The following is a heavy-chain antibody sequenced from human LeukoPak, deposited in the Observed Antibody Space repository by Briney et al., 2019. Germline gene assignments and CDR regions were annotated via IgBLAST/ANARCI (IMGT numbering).Heavy chain of an antibody. CDR3: ARGYCSGGSCYSGLDY. CDR2: INHSGST. J-gene: IGHJ4*02. Sequence: SETLSLTRAVYGGSFSGYYWSWIRQPPGKGLEWIGEINHSGSTNYNPSLKSRVTISVDTSKNQFSLKLSSVTAADTAVYYCARGYCSGGSCYSGLDYWGQGTLVTVSS. CDR1: GGSFSGYY. V-gene: IGHV4-34*01. D-gene: IGHD2-15*01.